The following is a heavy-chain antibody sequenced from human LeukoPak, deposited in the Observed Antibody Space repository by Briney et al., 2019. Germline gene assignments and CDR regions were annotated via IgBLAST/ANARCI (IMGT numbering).Heavy chain of an antibody. CDR2: ISSSGTIL. D-gene: IGHD3-10*01. CDR1: GFAFSDYY. V-gene: IGHV3-11*01. Sequence: GGSLRLSCAASGFAFSDYYMSWLRQAPGKGLEWVSYISSSGTILYYADSVKGRFTISRDNAKNSLYLQMNSLRAEDTAVYYCASVGFGELLPLDYWGQGTLVTVSS. CDR3: ASVGFGELLPLDY. J-gene: IGHJ4*02.